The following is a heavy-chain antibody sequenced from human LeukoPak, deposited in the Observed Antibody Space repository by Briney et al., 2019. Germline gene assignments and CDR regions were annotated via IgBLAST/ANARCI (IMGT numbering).Heavy chain of an antibody. CDR3: AKALSGYDFLSFDP. V-gene: IGHV3-23*01. J-gene: IGHJ5*02. Sequence: GGSLRLSCAASGFTFSRYAMSWVRQVPGKGLEWVSAISGSGGSTYYADSVKGRFTISRDNSKNTLYLQMNSLRAEDTAVYYCAKALSGYDFLSFDPWGQGTLVTVSS. CDR1: GFTFSRYA. CDR2: ISGSGGST. D-gene: IGHD5-12*01.